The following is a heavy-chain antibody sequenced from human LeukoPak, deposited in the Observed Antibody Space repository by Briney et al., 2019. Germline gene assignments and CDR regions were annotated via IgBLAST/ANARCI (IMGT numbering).Heavy chain of an antibody. Sequence: SETLSLTXAVYGGSFCGYYWSWIRQTPGKGLEWIGEINHSGSTNYNPSLKSRVTISVDTSKNQFSLKLSSVTAADTAVYYCARRLIIAAAGFDYWGQGTLVTVSS. CDR3: ARRLIIAAAGFDY. V-gene: IGHV4-34*01. J-gene: IGHJ4*02. D-gene: IGHD6-13*01. CDR1: GGSFCGYY. CDR2: INHSGST.